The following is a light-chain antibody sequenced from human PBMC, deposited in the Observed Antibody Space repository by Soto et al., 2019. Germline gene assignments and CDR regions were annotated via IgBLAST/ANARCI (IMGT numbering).Light chain of an antibody. V-gene: IGLV2-23*01. CDR2: EGS. J-gene: IGLJ1*01. CDR1: SSDVGNYNL. CDR3: CSYAGSKTYV. Sequence: QSVLTQPASVSGSPGQSITISCTVPSSDVGNYNLVSWYQKHPGKVPKLMIYEGSKRPSGVSHRFSGSQSGNTASLAISGLQAEEEADYYCCSYAGSKTYVFGTGTKLTVL.